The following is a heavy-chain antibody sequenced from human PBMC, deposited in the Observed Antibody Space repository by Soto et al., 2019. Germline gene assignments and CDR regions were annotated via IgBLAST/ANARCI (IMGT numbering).Heavy chain of an antibody. Sequence: GGSLRLSCAASGFTFSSYGMHWVRQAPGKGLEWVAVIWYDGSNKYYADSVKGRFTISRDNSKNTRYLQMNSLRAEDTAVYYCVRDGDYIWGSYRPNYYYYYMDVWGKGTTVTVSS. CDR3: VRDGDYIWGSYRPNYYYYYMDV. CDR1: GFTFSSYG. J-gene: IGHJ6*03. CDR2: IWYDGSNK. V-gene: IGHV3-33*01. D-gene: IGHD3-16*02.